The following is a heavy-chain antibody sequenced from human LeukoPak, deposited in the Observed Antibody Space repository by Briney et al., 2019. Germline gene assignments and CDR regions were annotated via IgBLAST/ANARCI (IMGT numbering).Heavy chain of an antibody. J-gene: IGHJ4*02. D-gene: IGHD3-22*01. CDR2: IKQDGSEK. CDR3: ARDLRSSGYYAFDY. Sequence: GGSLRLSCAASGFTFSSYWMSWVRQAPGKGLEWVANIKQDGSEKYYVDSVKGRLTISRDNAKNSLYLQMNSLRAEDTAVYYCARDLRSSGYYAFDYWGQGTLVTVSS. CDR1: GFTFSSYW. V-gene: IGHV3-7*01.